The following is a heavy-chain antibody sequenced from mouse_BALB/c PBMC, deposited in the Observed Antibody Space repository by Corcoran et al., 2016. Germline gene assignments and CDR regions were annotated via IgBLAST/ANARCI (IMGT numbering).Heavy chain of an antibody. Sequence: QVQLQQSGAELMKPGASVKISCKATGYTFSSYWIEWVKQRPGHGLEWIGEILTGSGSTNYNEKFKGKATFTADTSSNTAYLQLSSLTSEDSAVCYCARQLTGWYFDVWGAGTTVTVSS. V-gene: IGHV1-9*01. CDR1: GYTFSSYW. CDR2: ILTGSGST. J-gene: IGHJ1*01. CDR3: ARQLTGWYFDV. D-gene: IGHD4-1*01.